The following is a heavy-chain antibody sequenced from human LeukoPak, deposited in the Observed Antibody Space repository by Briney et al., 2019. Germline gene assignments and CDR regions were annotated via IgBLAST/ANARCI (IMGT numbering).Heavy chain of an antibody. CDR3: ARTTRIVSDYGDYEEWGYYFDY. Sequence: GASVKVSCKASGYTFTSYGISWVRHAPGQGLEWMGWISAYNGNTNYAQKLQGRVTMTTDTSTSTAYMELRSMRSDDTAVYYCARTTRIVSDYGDYEEWGYYFDYWGQGTLVTVSS. D-gene: IGHD4-17*01. J-gene: IGHJ4*02. V-gene: IGHV1-18*01. CDR2: ISAYNGNT. CDR1: GYTFTSYG.